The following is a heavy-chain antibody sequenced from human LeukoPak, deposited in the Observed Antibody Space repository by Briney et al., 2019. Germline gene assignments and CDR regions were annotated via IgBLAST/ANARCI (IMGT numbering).Heavy chain of an antibody. V-gene: IGHV3-7*01. CDR3: ARGRYYDSSGFIQALDY. J-gene: IGHJ4*02. CDR1: GFTFSSYW. D-gene: IGHD3-22*01. Sequence: GGSLRLSCAASGFTFSSYWMSWVRQAPGKGLEWVANIKQDGSEKYYVDSVRGRFTISRGNAKNSLYLQMNSLRAEDTAVYYCARGRYYDSSGFIQALDYWGQGTLVTVSS. CDR2: IKQDGSEK.